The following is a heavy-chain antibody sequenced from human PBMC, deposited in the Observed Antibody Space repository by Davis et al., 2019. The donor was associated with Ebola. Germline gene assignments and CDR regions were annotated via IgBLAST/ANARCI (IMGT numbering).Heavy chain of an antibody. CDR3: ARGMGYSYGQQLVRLSPFDY. V-gene: IGHV4-39*01. D-gene: IGHD5-18*01. CDR1: GGSISSSSYY. Sequence: MPSETLSLTCTVSGGSISSSSYYWGWIRQPPGKGLEWIGSIYYSGSTYYNPSLKSRVTISVDTSKNQFSLKLSSVTAADTAVYYCARGMGYSYGQQLVRLSPFDYWGQGTLVTVSS. CDR2: IYYSGST. J-gene: IGHJ4*02.